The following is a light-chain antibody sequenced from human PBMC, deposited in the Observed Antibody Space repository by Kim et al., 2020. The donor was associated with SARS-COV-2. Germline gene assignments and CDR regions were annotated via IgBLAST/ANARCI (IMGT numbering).Light chain of an antibody. V-gene: IGLV3-9*01. CDR2: RDS. J-gene: IGLJ2*01. CDR1: NIGSKN. CDR3: QVWDSSTVV. Sequence: SYELTQPLSVSVALGQTARITCGGNNIGSKNVHWYQQKPGQAPVLVIYRDSNRPSGIPERFSGSNSWNTATLTISRAQAGDEADYYCQVWDSSTVVFGGGSQLTDL.